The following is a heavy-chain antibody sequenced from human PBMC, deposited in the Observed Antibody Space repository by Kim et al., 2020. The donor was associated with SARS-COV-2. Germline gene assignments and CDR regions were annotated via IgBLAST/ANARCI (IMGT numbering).Heavy chain of an antibody. J-gene: IGHJ1*01. CDR3: ARDHGIAAAGTGEYFQH. D-gene: IGHD6-13*01. CDR2: IWYDGSNK. CDR1: GFTFSSYG. Sequence: GGSLRLSCVASGFTFSSYGMHWVRQAPGKGLEWVAVIWYDGSNKYYADSVKGRFTISRDNSKNTLYLQMNSLRAEDTAVYYCARDHGIAAAGTGEYFQHWGQGTLVTVSS. V-gene: IGHV3-33*01.